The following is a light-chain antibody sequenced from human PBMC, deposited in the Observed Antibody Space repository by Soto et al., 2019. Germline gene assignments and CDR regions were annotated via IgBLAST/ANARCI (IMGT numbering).Light chain of an antibody. CDR2: GAS. J-gene: IGKJ5*01. Sequence: IVLTQSPAILALSPGDRATLSCRASQSVSSSYLAWYQHKPGQAPRLLIHGASSRVTGIPDRFSGSGSGTEFTLTISRLEPEDFAVYYCQQYGSSPRVTFGQGTRLEI. CDR3: QQYGSSPRVT. V-gene: IGKV3-20*01. CDR1: QSVSSSY.